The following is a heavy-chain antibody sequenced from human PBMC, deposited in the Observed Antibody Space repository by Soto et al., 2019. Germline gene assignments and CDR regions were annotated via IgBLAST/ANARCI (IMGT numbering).Heavy chain of an antibody. V-gene: IGHV3-23*01. CDR1: GFTFSNYA. D-gene: IGHD6-6*01. J-gene: IGHJ4*02. Sequence: GSLRLSCAASGFTFSNYAMTWVRQAAGKGLEWVSGLSGSGDSTYYADSVKGRFTVSRDNSKNTLFLQMSNLRADDTAVYYCAKDYSSSSIWRPYFDYWGQGTLVTVSS. CDR3: AKDYSSSSIWRPYFDY. CDR2: LSGSGDST.